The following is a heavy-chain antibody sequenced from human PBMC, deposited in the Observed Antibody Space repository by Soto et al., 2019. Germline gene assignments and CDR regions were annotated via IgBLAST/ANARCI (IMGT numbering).Heavy chain of an antibody. CDR3: ARRKAGAFDI. J-gene: IGHJ3*02. V-gene: IGHV4-59*01. CDR2: IYYSGST. CDR1: GGSISSYY. Sequence: SETLSLTCTVSGGSISSYYWSWIRQPPGKGLEWIGYIYYSGSTNYNPSLKSRVTISVDTSKNQFSLKLSSVTAADTAVYYCARRKAGAFDIWGQGTMVTVSS.